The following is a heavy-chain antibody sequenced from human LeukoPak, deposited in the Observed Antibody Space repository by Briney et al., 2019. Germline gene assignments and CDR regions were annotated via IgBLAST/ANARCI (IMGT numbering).Heavy chain of an antibody. V-gene: IGHV3-21*01. CDR2: ISSSSTYI. CDR1: GFTFDDYA. D-gene: IGHD6-13*01. Sequence: PGRSLRLSCAASGFTFDDYAMHWVRQAPGKGLEWVSSISSSSTYIYYADSVKGRFTVSRDNAKNSLYLQMNSLRAEDTAVYFCASQYTSSRIFDDWGQGTLVTVSS. CDR3: ASQYTSSRIFDD. J-gene: IGHJ4*02.